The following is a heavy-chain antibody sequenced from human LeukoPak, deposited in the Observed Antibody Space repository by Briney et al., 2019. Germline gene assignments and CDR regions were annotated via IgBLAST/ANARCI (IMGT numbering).Heavy chain of an antibody. CDR2: IYYSGST. CDR1: GDSISSGDYY. Sequence: SQTLSLTCTVSGDSISSGDYYWSWIRQPPGKGLEWIGYIYYSGSTYYNPSLKSRVTISVDTSKNQFSLKLSSVTAADTAVYYCARTVTSDAFDIWGQGTMVTVSS. V-gene: IGHV4-30-4*01. J-gene: IGHJ3*02. D-gene: IGHD4-17*01. CDR3: ARTVTSDAFDI.